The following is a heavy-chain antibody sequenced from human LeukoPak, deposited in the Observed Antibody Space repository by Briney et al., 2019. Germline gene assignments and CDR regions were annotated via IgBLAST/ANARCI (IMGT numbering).Heavy chain of an antibody. Sequence: SETLSLTCAVYGGSFSDYFWGWIRQPPGKGLEWIGEINHSGRTYYNPSHKSRVTISVDTSKNQFFLNLSSVAAADTAVYYCARDVVVVPAAIHYGMDVWGQGTTVTVSS. J-gene: IGHJ6*02. V-gene: IGHV4-34*01. CDR1: GGSFSDYF. CDR3: ARDVVVVPAAIHYGMDV. CDR2: INHSGRT. D-gene: IGHD2-2*01.